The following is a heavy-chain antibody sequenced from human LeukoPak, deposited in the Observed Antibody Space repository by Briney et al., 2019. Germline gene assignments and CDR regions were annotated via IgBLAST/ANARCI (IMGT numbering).Heavy chain of an antibody. CDR1: GYTFSGYY. D-gene: IGHD3-10*01. Sequence: ASVKVSCKASGYTFSGYYMHWVRQAPGQGLEWMGWINPNGGDTNYVQKFQGRVTMTRDTSISTAYMALSRLKYDDTAVYYCAREYYSASGNYYNRIDYWGQGTLVTVSS. CDR3: AREYYSASGNYYNRIDY. V-gene: IGHV1-2*02. J-gene: IGHJ4*02. CDR2: INPNGGDT.